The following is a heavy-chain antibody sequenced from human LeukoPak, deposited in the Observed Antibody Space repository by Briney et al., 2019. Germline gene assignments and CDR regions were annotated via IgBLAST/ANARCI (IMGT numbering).Heavy chain of an antibody. CDR2: IYSSGST. V-gene: IGHV4-39*01. J-gene: IGHJ4*02. D-gene: IGHD1-14*01. CDR1: GGSISSSSYY. CDR3: ARYKGHFGADF. Sequence: SETLSLTCTVSGGSISSSSYYWGWIRQPPGKGLEWIGSIYSSGSTYYNPSLKSRVTISVDTSKNQFSLKLSSVTAADTAVYYCARYKGHFGADFWGQGTLVTVSS.